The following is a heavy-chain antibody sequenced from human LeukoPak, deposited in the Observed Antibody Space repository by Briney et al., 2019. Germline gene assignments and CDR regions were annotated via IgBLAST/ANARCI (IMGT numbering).Heavy chain of an antibody. J-gene: IGHJ4*02. CDR3: QALGDYYDGSGNSLYFDS. CDR2: IRSKAYGGRP. D-gene: IGHD3-22*01. CDR1: GFTFGDYA. Sequence: GGSLRLSCTASGFTFGDYAVTWFRQAPGKGLEWVCFIRSKAYGGRPEYAASVKGRFTISRDDSKSIAYLQMNSLKTEDTAVFYCQALGDYYDGSGNSLYFDSWGQGTLVTVSS. V-gene: IGHV3-49*03.